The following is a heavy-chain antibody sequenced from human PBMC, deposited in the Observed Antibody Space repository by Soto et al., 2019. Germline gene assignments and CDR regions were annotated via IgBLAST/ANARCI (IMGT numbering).Heavy chain of an antibody. CDR2: IYYSGST. V-gene: IGHV4-59*01. CDR1: GGSISSYY. D-gene: IGHD3-3*01. Sequence: SETLSLTCTVSGGSISSYYWSWIRQPPGKGLEWIGYIYYSGSTNYNPSLKSRVTISVDTSKNQFSLKLSSVTAADTAVYYCARDSSEYYDFWSAPGPYYYYYGMDVWGQGTTVTVSS. CDR3: ARDSSEYYDFWSAPGPYYYYYGMDV. J-gene: IGHJ6*02.